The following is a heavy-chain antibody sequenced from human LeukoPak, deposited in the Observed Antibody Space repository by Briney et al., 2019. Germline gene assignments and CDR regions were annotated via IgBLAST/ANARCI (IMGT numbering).Heavy chain of an antibody. Sequence: GGSLRLSCAASGFTFSSYSMNWVRQAPGQGLEWVSSISSSSSYIYYADSVKGRFTISRDNAKNTLYLQMNSLRAEDTAVYYCARDGGYGDYFWGQGTLVTVSS. CDR1: GFTFSSYS. V-gene: IGHV3-21*01. D-gene: IGHD4-17*01. CDR3: ARDGGYGDYF. CDR2: ISSSSSYI. J-gene: IGHJ4*02.